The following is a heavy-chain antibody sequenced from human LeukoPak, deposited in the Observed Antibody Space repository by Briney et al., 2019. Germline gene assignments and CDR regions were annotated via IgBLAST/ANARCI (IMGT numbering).Heavy chain of an antibody. CDR2: ISGSGGST. J-gene: IGHJ5*02. D-gene: IGHD6-13*01. CDR3: AKDNGSSWYRASPNWFDP. CDR1: GFTFSSYA. Sequence: GGSLRLSCAASGFTFSSYAMSWVRQAPGKGLEWVSAISGSGGSTYYADSVKGRFTISRDNSKNTLYLQMNSLRAEDMALYYCAKDNGSSWYRASPNWFDPWGQGTLVTVSS. V-gene: IGHV3-23*01.